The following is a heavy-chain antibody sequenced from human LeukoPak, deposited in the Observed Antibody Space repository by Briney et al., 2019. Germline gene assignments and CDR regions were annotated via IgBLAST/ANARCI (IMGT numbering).Heavy chain of an antibody. V-gene: IGHV1-46*01. CDR2: INPSGGST. CDR1: GYTFTSYY. J-gene: IGHJ5*02. D-gene: IGHD4-23*01. Sequence: ASVKVSCKASGYTFTSYYMHWVRQAPGQGLEWMGIINPSGGSTSYAQKFQGRVTMTRDMSTSTVYMELSSLRSEDTAVYYCARAPTETTVVTYNWFDPWGQGIQVIVSS. CDR3: ARAPTETTVVTYNWFDP.